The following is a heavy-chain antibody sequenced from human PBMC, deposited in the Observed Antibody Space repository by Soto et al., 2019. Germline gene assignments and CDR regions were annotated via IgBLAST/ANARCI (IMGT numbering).Heavy chain of an antibody. CDR1: GYTFTSYG. Sequence: GASVKVSCKASGYTFTSYGISWVRPAPLQGHEWMVWISAYNGNTNYAQKLQGRVTMTTDTSTSTAYMWLRGLRSDDTAGYYCAFHAHYDDSNCYTPDAFDALGRGAMLT. D-gene: IGHD3-22*01. J-gene: IGHJ3*01. V-gene: IGHV1-18*01. CDR2: ISAYNGNT. CDR3: AFHAHYDDSNCYTPDAFDA.